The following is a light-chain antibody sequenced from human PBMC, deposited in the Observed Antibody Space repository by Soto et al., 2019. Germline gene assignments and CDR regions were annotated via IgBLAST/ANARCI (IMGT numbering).Light chain of an antibody. J-gene: IGKJ1*01. V-gene: IGKV3-15*01. CDR1: RSVSSN. CDR3: QQYNNWPPLT. CDR2: GAS. Sequence: EIVMTQSPATLSVSPGERATLSCRASRSVSSNLAWYQQKPGQAPRLLIYGASTRATDSPARFSGSGSGTEFTLTISSLQSEDFAVYYCQQYNNWPPLTFGQGTKVEIK.